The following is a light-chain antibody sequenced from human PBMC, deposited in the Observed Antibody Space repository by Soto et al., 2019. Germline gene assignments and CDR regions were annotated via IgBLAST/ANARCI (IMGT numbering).Light chain of an antibody. CDR2: GAS. CDR3: QHYDSSPT. J-gene: IGKJ4*01. V-gene: IGKV3-20*01. Sequence: EIVLTQSPGTLSLSPGERATLSCRASQIFPSSYLAWYQQTPGQAPRLLIYGASSRATGIPDRFSGSGSGTHFILTISRLEPEDFAVYYCQHYDSSPTFGGGTKVEIK. CDR1: QIFPSSY.